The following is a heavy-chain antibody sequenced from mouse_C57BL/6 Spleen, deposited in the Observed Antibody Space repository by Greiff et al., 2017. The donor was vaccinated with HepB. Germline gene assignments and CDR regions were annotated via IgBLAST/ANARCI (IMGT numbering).Heavy chain of an antibody. CDR2: IDPSDSET. CDR3: ARSPTEGDYFDY. J-gene: IGHJ2*01. CDR1: GYTFTSYW. Sequence: QVHLKQPGAELVRPGSSVKLSCKASGYTFTSYWMHWVKQRPIQGLEWIGNIDPSDSETHYNQKFKDKATLTVDKSSSTAYMQLSSLTSEDSAVYYCARSPTEGDYFDYWGQGTTLTVSS. V-gene: IGHV1-52*01. D-gene: IGHD1-1*01.